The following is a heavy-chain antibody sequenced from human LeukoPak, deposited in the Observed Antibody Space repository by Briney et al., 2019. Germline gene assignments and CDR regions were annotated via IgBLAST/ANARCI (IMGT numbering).Heavy chain of an antibody. Sequence: SQTLSLTCTVSGGSISSGGYYWSWIRQHPGKGLEWIGYIYYSGSTYYNPSLKSRVTISVDTSKNQFSLKLSSVTAADTAVYYCARDRLGKSGDTYYFHYWGQGTLVTVSS. CDR1: GGSISSGGYY. CDR3: ARDRLGKSGDTYYFHY. D-gene: IGHD2-21*01. J-gene: IGHJ4*02. CDR2: IYYSGST. V-gene: IGHV4-31*03.